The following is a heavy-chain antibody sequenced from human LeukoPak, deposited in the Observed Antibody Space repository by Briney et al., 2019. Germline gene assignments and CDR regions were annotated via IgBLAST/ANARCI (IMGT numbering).Heavy chain of an antibody. CDR3: ARDYDVLTAYPPTQLFDP. J-gene: IGHJ5*02. CDR1: GGSISSGSYH. D-gene: IGHD3-9*01. Sequence: SQTLSLTCTVSGGSISSGSYHWIWIRQPAGKGLEWIGHIYTSGSTNYNPSLRSRVTISVDTSKNQFSLKLNSVIAADTAVYYCARDYDVLTAYPPTQLFDPWGQGTLVTVSS. CDR2: IYTSGST. V-gene: IGHV4-61*09.